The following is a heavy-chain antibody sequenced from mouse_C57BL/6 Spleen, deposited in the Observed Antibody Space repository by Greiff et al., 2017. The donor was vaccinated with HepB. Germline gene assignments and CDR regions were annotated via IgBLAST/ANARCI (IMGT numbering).Heavy chain of an antibody. CDR3: ARTGTGRVFAY. D-gene: IGHD4-1*01. J-gene: IGHJ3*01. CDR1: GYAFSSSW. V-gene: IGHV1-82*01. CDR2: IYPGDGDT. Sequence: VQLQQSGPELVKPGASVKISCKASGYAFSSSWMNWVKQRPGKGLEWIGRIYPGDGDTNYNGKFKGKATLTAAKSSSTAYMQLSSLTSEDSAVYFCARTGTGRVFAYWGQGTLVTVSA.